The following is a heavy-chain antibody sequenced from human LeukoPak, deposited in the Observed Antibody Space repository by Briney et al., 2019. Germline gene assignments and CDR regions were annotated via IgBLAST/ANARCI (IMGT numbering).Heavy chain of an antibody. Sequence: PGGSLRLSCTASGFTFGDYAMSWVRQAPGKGLEWVGFIRSKAYGGTTEYAASVKGRFTISRDDSKSIAYLQMNSLKTEDTAVYYCTRDPRYSSSWYGHNYYYYYMDVWGKGTTVTISS. CDR3: TRDPRYSSSWYGHNYYYYYMDV. J-gene: IGHJ6*03. CDR2: IRSKAYGGTT. CDR1: GFTFGDYA. D-gene: IGHD6-13*01. V-gene: IGHV3-49*04.